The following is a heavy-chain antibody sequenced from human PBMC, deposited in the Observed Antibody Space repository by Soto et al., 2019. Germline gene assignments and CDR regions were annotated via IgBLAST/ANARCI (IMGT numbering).Heavy chain of an antibody. D-gene: IGHD6-19*01. J-gene: IGHJ4*02. Sequence: GGSLRLSCAASGFTFSSYWMSWVRQAPGKGLEWVANIKQDGSEKYYVDSVKGRFTISRDNAKNSLYLQMNSLRAEDTAVYYCARDQDSSGWYDTFDYWGQGTLVTVSS. CDR1: GFTFSSYW. CDR2: IKQDGSEK. V-gene: IGHV3-7*01. CDR3: ARDQDSSGWYDTFDY.